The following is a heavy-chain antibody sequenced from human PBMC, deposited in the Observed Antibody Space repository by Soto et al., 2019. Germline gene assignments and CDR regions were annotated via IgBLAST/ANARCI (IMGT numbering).Heavy chain of an antibody. Sequence: SETLSLTCTVSGGSISSSSYYWGWIRQPPGKGLEWIGSIYYSGSTYYNPSLKSRVTISVDTSKNQFSLKLSSVTAADTAVYYRARDNGGVERLAAFDIWGQGTMVTVSS. D-gene: IGHD1-1*01. J-gene: IGHJ3*02. CDR2: IYYSGST. CDR1: GGSISSSSYY. V-gene: IGHV4-39*07. CDR3: ARDNGGVERLAAFDI.